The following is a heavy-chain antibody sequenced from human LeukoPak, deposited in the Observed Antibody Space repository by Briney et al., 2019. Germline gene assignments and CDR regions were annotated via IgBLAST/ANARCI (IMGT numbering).Heavy chain of an antibody. J-gene: IGHJ4*02. CDR3: AREASGSFFFDY. Sequence: ASVKVSCKASGYTFTSYGISWVRQAPGQGLEWMGWISAYNGNTNYAQELQGRVTMTTDTSTSTAYMELRSLGSDDTAVYYCAREASGSFFFDYWGQGTLVTVSS. V-gene: IGHV1-18*01. CDR1: GYTFTSYG. CDR2: ISAYNGNT. D-gene: IGHD1-26*01.